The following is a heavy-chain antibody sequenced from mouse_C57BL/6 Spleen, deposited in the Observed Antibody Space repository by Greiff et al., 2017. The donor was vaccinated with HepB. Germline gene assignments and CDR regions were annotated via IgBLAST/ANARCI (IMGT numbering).Heavy chain of an antibody. CDR3: AREMTTVVASRYYYAMDY. CDR1: GYTFTDYN. J-gene: IGHJ4*01. V-gene: IGHV1-22*01. Sequence: EVQLQQSGPELVKPGASVKMSCKASGYTFTDYNMHWVKQSHGKSLEWIGYINPNNGGTSYKQKFKGKATLTVNKSSSTAYMELRSLTSEESAVYSCAREMTTVVASRYYYAMDYWGRGTSVTVSS. CDR2: INPNNGGT. D-gene: IGHD1-1*01.